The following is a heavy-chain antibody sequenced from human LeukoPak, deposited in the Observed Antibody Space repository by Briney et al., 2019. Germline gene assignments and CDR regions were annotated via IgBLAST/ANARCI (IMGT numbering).Heavy chain of an antibody. CDR1: GFTFSSYG. CDR2: IRYDGSNK. CDR3: AKSERVAATPLNYFDY. D-gene: IGHD2-15*01. J-gene: IGHJ4*02. V-gene: IGHV3-30*02. Sequence: GGSLRLSCAASGFTFSSYGMHWVRQAPGKGLEWVAFIRYDGSNKYYADSVKGRFTISRDNSKNTLYLQMNSLRAEDTAVYYCAKSERVAATPLNYFDYWGQGTLVTVSS.